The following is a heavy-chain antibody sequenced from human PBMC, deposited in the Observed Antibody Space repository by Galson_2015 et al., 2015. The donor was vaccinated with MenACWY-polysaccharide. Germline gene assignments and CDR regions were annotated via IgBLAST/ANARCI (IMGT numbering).Heavy chain of an antibody. J-gene: IGHJ6*02. CDR2: ISGDGRST. Sequence: SLSISCAAYGFTFRSNWMHWVRHAPGKGPVWLSRISGDGRSTDYGASVKGRFTISRDNARDTMCLQMNSLGADDMAVYYCARVGAYSHNFGGCNMDGWGQGTTVTFSS. V-gene: IGHV3-74*01. CDR1: GFTFRSNW. D-gene: IGHD3-16*01. CDR3: ARVGAYSHNFGGCNMDG.